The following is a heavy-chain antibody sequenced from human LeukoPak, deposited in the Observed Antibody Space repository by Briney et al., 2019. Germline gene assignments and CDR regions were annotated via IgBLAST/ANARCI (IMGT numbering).Heavy chain of an antibody. V-gene: IGHV3-48*01. CDR3: ARRGDYFPFDY. Sequence: GGSLRLSCAASGFTFSSYSMNWVRQAPGKGLEWVSYISSSSSTIYYADSVKGRFTISRDNAKNSLYLQMNSLRAEDTAVYYCARRGDYFPFDYWGQGILVTVSS. D-gene: IGHD3-16*01. CDR2: ISSSSSTI. CDR1: GFTFSSYS. J-gene: IGHJ4*02.